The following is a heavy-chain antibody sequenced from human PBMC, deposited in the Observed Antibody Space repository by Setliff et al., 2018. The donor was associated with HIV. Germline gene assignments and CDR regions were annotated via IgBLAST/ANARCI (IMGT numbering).Heavy chain of an antibody. CDR1: GGSFSAYY. CDR2: INHSGST. V-gene: IGHV4-34*01. Sequence: SETLSLTCAVYGGSFSAYYWTWIRQPPGKGLEWIGEINHSGSTNYNPSLKSRVTISVDTSKNQFSLKLRSVTAADTAIYYCARSDLDNGSGYFDYYSYYMDGWGRGATVTVSS. D-gene: IGHD3-22*01. J-gene: IGHJ6*03. CDR3: ARSDLDNGSGYFDYYSYYMDG.